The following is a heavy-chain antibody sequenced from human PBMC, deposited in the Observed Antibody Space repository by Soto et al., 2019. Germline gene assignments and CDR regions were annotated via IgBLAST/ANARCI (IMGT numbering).Heavy chain of an antibody. CDR2: IDPSDSYT. J-gene: IGHJ4*02. CDR1: GYTFTGHW. CDR3: TRHTGYDSSLDY. D-gene: IGHD5-12*01. V-gene: IGHV5-10-1*01. Sequence: GESLKISCQGSGYTFTGHWISWVRQMPGKGLEWMGRIDPSDSYTDYSPTVQGHVTMSADKSVNTAYLQWSSLQASDTAVYYCTRHTGYDSSLDYWGQGTLVTVSS.